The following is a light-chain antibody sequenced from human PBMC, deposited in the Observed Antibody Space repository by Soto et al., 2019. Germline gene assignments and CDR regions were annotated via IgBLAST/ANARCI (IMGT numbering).Light chain of an antibody. Sequence: ELVMTQSPATLSVSPGERATLSCRASQSFSSNVAWYQQKPGQAPRLLISDASNRATGIPARFSGSGSETDFTLTISRLEPEDFAVYYCQQYGSSGTFGQGTKVDIK. CDR1: QSFSSN. J-gene: IGKJ1*01. V-gene: IGKV3-20*01. CDR3: QQYGSSGT. CDR2: DAS.